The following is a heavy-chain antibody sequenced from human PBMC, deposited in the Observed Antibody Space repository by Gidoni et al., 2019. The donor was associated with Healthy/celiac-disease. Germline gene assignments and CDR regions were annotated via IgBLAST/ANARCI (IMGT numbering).Heavy chain of an antibody. CDR3: AHRPDYDFWSGYPYNWFDP. CDR1: GFSLSTSGVG. Sequence: QITLKESGPTLVKPTQTLTLTCTFSGFSLSTSGVGVGWIRQPPGKALEWLALIYWNDDKRYSPSLKSRLTITKDTSKNQVVLTMTNMDPVDTATYYCAHRPDYDFWSGYPYNWFDPWGQGTLVTVSS. V-gene: IGHV2-5*01. D-gene: IGHD3-3*01. CDR2: IYWNDDK. J-gene: IGHJ5*02.